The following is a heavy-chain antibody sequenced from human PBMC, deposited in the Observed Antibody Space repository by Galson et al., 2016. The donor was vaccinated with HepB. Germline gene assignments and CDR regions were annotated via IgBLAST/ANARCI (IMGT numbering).Heavy chain of an antibody. D-gene: IGHD2-2*01. CDR2: IYYSGST. V-gene: IGHV4-39*01. CDR1: GGSISSSSYY. J-gene: IGHJ4*02. Sequence: ETLSLTCTVSGGSISSSSYYWGWIRQPPGKGLEWIGSIYYSGSTYYNPSLKSRVTISVDTSKNQFSLRLSSVTAADTAVYYCASKVRGLLVYWGQGTLVTVPS. CDR3: ASKVRGLLVY.